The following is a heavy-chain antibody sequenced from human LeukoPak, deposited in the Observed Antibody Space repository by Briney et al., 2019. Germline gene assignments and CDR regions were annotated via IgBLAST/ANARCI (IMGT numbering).Heavy chain of an antibody. D-gene: IGHD3-10*01. CDR1: GYTFTSYG. J-gene: IGHJ4*02. V-gene: IGHV1-18*01. Sequence: GASVKVSCKASGYTFTSYGISWVRRAPGQGLEWMGWISAYNGNTNYAQKLQGRVTMTTDTSTSTAYMELRSLRSDDTAVYYCARGVKLLWFGELSNDFDYWGQGTLVTVSS. CDR2: ISAYNGNT. CDR3: ARGVKLLWFGELSNDFDY.